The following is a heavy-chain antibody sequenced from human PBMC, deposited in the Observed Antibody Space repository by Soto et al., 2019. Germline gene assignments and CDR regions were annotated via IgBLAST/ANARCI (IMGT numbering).Heavy chain of an antibody. CDR2: IPHIGEI. Sequence: QVRLQESGPGLVKPSGTLSLTCAVSGASVSNNNWWSWVRQSPGEGLEWIGEIPHIGEINYNPSLRSRVTLSVDKSKNEFSLELTSVTAADTAVYYCTKNSFYALDYWGQGTLVTVSS. CDR3: TKNSFYALDY. J-gene: IGHJ4*02. V-gene: IGHV4-4*02. CDR1: GASVSNNNW. D-gene: IGHD2-2*01.